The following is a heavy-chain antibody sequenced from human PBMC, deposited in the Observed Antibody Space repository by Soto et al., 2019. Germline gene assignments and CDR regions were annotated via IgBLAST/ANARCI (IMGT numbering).Heavy chain of an antibody. J-gene: IGHJ4*02. CDR2: ISAYNGNR. Sequence: QVQLVQSGAEVKKPGASVKVSCKASGYTFTSYGISWVRQAPGQGLEWMGWISAYNGNRKYAQKLQGRVTMTTDTSTRTAYMERRSLRSDDTAVYYCARDLGQQLFDYWGQGTLVTVSS. D-gene: IGHD6-13*01. V-gene: IGHV1-18*01. CDR1: GYTFTSYG. CDR3: ARDLGQQLFDY.